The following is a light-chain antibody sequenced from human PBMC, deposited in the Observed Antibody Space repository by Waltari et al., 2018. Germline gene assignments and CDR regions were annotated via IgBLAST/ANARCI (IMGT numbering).Light chain of an antibody. J-gene: IGKJ1*01. CDR1: QSFSRS. CDR2: GAS. V-gene: IGKV3-20*01. Sequence: EMVWPQPQGTLPWSQGERATLPCRASQSFSRSLAWYQQKPGQAPRLLIYGASNRAAGIPDRFSGSGSGTDFSLTISRLEPEDFAVYYCQHYVRLPATFGQGTKVEIK. CDR3: QHYVRLPAT.